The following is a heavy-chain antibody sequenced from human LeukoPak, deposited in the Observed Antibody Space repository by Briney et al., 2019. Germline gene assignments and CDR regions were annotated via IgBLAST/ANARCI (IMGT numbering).Heavy chain of an antibody. Sequence: ASVKVSCKASGYTFTSYGISWVRQAPGQGLEWMGWISAYNGNTNYAQKLQGRVTMTTDTSTSTAYMELRSLRSDDTAVYYCARGFPNEIYSGYDLRNDYWGQGTLVTVSS. CDR2: ISAYNGNT. CDR1: GYTFTSYG. CDR3: ARGFPNEIYSGYDLRNDY. V-gene: IGHV1-18*01. D-gene: IGHD5-12*01. J-gene: IGHJ4*02.